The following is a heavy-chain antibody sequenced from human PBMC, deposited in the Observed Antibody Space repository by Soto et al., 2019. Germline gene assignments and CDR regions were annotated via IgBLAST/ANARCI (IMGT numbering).Heavy chain of an antibody. D-gene: IGHD5-18*01. V-gene: IGHV4-34*01. CDR3: ARGRPRVSWIQLSMSGWFDP. CDR1: GGSFSGYY. Sequence: QVQLQQWGAGLLKPSETLSLTCAVYGGSFSGYYWSWIRQPPGKGLEWIGEINHSGSTNYNPSLKSRVTRSVATSTNQFSLQLSSVTAADTAVYYCARGRPRVSWIQLSMSGWFDPWGQGTLVTVSS. CDR2: INHSGST. J-gene: IGHJ5*02.